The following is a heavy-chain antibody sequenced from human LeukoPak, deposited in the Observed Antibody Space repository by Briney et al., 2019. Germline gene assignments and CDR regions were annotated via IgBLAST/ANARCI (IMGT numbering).Heavy chain of an antibody. Sequence: GGSLRLSCAASGFTFSSYGMHWVRQAPGKGLEWVANIKQDGSEKYYVDSVKGRFTISRDNAKNSLYLQMNSLRAEDTAVYYCARDGLTIFGGLGDYWGQGTLVTVSS. CDR3: ARDGLTIFGGLGDY. D-gene: IGHD3-3*01. CDR2: IKQDGSEK. V-gene: IGHV3-7*01. J-gene: IGHJ4*02. CDR1: GFTFSSYG.